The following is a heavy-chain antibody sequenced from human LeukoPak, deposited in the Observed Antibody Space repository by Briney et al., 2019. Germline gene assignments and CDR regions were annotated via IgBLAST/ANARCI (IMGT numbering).Heavy chain of an antibody. CDR2: IYYSGST. V-gene: IGHV4-39*07. CDR1: GGSISSSSYY. Sequence: PSETLSLTCTVSGGSISSSSYYWGWIRQPPGKGLEWIGSIYYSGSTYYNPSLKSRVTISVDTSKNQFSLEVRSVTAADTAVYYCASGYGYFGFWGQGTLVPVSS. J-gene: IGHJ4*02. D-gene: IGHD5-12*01. CDR3: ASGYGYFGF.